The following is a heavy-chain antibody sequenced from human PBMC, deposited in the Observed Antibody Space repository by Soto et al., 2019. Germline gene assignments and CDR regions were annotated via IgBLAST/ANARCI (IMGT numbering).Heavy chain of an antibody. CDR3: AQTTGWPGFDY. D-gene: IGHD6-19*01. Sequence: QMQLQESGPGLVKPSETMSLTCTASGASISNYYWNWIRQPPGKGLEWIGHIYNGESNKYNPPLKSRVTISVDTSKNQFSLKLGSVTAADTAVYYCAQTTGWPGFDYWGQGILVTVSS. V-gene: IGHV4-59*01. CDR1: GASISNYY. CDR2: IYNGESN. J-gene: IGHJ4*02.